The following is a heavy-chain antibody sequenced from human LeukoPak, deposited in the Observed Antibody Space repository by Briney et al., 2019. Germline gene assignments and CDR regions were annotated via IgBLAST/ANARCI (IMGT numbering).Heavy chain of an antibody. Sequence: SETLSLTCTVSGGSVSSDSYYWSWIRQPPGKGLEWIGYIYYSGGTNYNPSLKSRVTISLDTSRNQFSLRLSSVTSADTAVYYCAREVGSAGRLDYWGQGTLVTVSS. J-gene: IGHJ4*02. CDR2: IYYSGGT. V-gene: IGHV4-61*01. CDR1: GGSVSSDSYY. D-gene: IGHD2-15*01. CDR3: AREVGSAGRLDY.